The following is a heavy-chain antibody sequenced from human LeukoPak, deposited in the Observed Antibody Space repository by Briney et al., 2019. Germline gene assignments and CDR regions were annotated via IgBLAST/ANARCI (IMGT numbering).Heavy chain of an antibody. D-gene: IGHD5-18*01. CDR1: GGTFSSYA. J-gene: IGHJ4*02. CDR2: IIPIFGTA. Sequence: RASVKVSCKASGGTFSSYAISWVRQAPGQGLEWMGGIIPIFGTANYAQKFQGRVTITADESTSTAYMELSSLRSEDTAVYYCARTRNPGQLWLPYLDYWGQGTLVTVSS. CDR3: ARTRNPGQLWLPYLDY. V-gene: IGHV1-69*01.